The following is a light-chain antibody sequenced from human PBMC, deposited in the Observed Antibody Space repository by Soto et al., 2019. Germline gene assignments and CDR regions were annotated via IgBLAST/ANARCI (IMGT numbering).Light chain of an antibody. CDR2: LGS. V-gene: IGKV2-28*01. CDR1: QSLLHSSGYNY. J-gene: IGKJ3*01. CDR3: MQALPSHRGFT. Sequence: LGMTQSPLSLPVTPGEPASISCRSSQSLLHSSGYNYLDWYLQKPGQSPQLLIYLGSNRASGAPDRFSGSGSGINFTLKISRVEAEDVGVYYCMQALPSHRGFTFGPGTNVDIK.